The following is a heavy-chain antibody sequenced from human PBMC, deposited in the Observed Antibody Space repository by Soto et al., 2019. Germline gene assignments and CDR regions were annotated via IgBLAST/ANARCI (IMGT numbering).Heavy chain of an antibody. D-gene: IGHD3-22*01. CDR2: ISYDGSNK. CDR3: AKDQVYDSSGYYFTATYYYYGMGV. Sequence: GGSLRLSCAASGFTFSSYGMHWVRQAPGKGLEWVAVISYDGSNKYYADSVKGRFTISRDNSKNTLYLQMNSLRAEDTAVYYCAKDQVYDSSGYYFTATYYYYGMGVWGQGTTVTVSS. V-gene: IGHV3-30*18. CDR1: GFTFSSYG. J-gene: IGHJ6*02.